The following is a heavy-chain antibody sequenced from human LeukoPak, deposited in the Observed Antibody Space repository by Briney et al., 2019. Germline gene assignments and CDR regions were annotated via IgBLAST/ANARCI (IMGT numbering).Heavy chain of an antibody. CDR1: GGSISSSSYY. CDR3: ARRSPGIEAAGTPWFYP. V-gene: IGHV4-39*01. D-gene: IGHD6-13*01. Sequence: SETLSLTCTVSGGSISSSSYYWGWIRQPPGKGLEWIGSIYYSGSTYYNPSLKSRVTISVDTSKNQFSLKLSSVTAADTAVYYCARRSPGIEAAGTPWFYPWGQGTLVTVSS. J-gene: IGHJ5*02. CDR2: IYYSGST.